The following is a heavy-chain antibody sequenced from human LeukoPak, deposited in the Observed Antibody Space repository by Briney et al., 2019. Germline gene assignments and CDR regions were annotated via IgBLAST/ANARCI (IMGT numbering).Heavy chain of an antibody. CDR1: GFTFSRSA. J-gene: IGHJ4*02. V-gene: IGHV3-48*03. CDR3: ARGYCSGGSCYGGDY. D-gene: IGHD2-15*01. CDR2: ISSSGTTI. Sequence: GGSLRLSCAASGFTFSRSALNWVRQAPGKGLEWVSYISSSGTTIYYAERRFTISRDNAKNSLYLLMNSLRAEDTAIYYCARGYCSGGSCYGGDYWGQGTLVTVSS.